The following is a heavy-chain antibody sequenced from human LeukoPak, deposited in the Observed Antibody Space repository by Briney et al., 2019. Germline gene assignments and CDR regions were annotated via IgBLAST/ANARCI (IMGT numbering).Heavy chain of an antibody. Sequence: ASVKVSCKASGYTFNSYGISWVRQAPGQGLEWMGWISGYNGNTKYVQKFQGRVTMTTDTSTSTAYMELRSLRSDDTAVYYCARSYGGSYYWFDPWGQGTLVTVSS. CDR1: GYTFNSYG. V-gene: IGHV1-18*01. D-gene: IGHD1-26*01. CDR3: ARSYGGSYYWFDP. CDR2: ISGYNGNT. J-gene: IGHJ5*02.